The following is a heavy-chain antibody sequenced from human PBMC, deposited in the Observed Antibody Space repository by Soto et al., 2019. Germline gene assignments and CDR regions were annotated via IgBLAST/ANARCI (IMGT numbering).Heavy chain of an antibody. D-gene: IGHD5-12*01. V-gene: IGHV4-34*01. J-gene: IGHJ4*02. CDR1: GGSFSGYY. CDR2: INHSGST. CDR3: ARAQRWLQPRQFDY. Sequence: PSETLSLTCAVYGGSFSGYYWSWIRQPPGKGLEWIGEINHSGSTNYIPSLKSRVTISVDTSKNQFSLKLSSVTAADTAVYYCARAQRWLQPRQFDYWGQGTLVTVSS.